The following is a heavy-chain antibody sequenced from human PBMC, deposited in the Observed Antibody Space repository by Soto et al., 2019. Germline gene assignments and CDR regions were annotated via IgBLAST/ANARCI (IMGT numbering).Heavy chain of an antibody. Sequence: GASVKVSCKASGYTFTSYGISWVRQAPGQGLEWMGWISAYNGNTNYAQKLQGRVTMTTDTSTSTAYMELRSLRSDDTAVYYCAREGYSSGWYALGGFDPWGQGTLVTVSS. CDR1: GYTFTSYG. V-gene: IGHV1-18*01. CDR2: ISAYNGNT. CDR3: AREGYSSGWYALGGFDP. D-gene: IGHD6-19*01. J-gene: IGHJ5*02.